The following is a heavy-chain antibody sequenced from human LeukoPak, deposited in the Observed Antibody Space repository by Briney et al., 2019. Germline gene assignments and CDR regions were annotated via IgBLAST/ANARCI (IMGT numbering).Heavy chain of an antibody. Sequence: ASVKVSCKASGYTFTSYDINWVRQAAGQGLEWMGWMSPNSGNTGYAQKFQGRVTITRNIPISTVYMELSSLRSEDTAVYFCARGPSGYHNYQMDVWGKGPTVTVSS. J-gene: IGHJ6*03. V-gene: IGHV1-8*03. CDR3: ARGPSGYHNYQMDV. CDR2: MSPNSGNT. D-gene: IGHD3-10*01. CDR1: GYTFTSYD.